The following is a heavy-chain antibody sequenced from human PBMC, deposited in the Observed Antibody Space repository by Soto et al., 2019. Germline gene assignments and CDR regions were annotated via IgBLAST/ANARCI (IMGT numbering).Heavy chain of an antibody. CDR3: ARDGYGDYTFDY. Sequence: PSETLSLTCAVSSGSISSSNWWSWVRQPPGKGLEWIGEIYHSGSTNYNPSLKSRVTISVDKSKNQFSLKLSSVTAADTAMYYCARDGYGDYTFDYWGQGTLVTVSS. CDR1: SGSISSSNW. J-gene: IGHJ4*02. V-gene: IGHV4-4*02. D-gene: IGHD4-17*01. CDR2: IYHSGST.